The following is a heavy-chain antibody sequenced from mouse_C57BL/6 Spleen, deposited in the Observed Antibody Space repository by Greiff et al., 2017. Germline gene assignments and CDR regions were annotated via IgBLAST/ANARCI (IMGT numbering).Heavy chain of an antibody. V-gene: IGHV1-80*01. Sequence: VQLQQSGAELVKPGASVKISCKASGYAFSSYWMNWVKQRPGKGLEWIGQIYTGDGETNYHGKFKGKATLTADKASSTAYMQLSSLTSEDSAVYFCARSGDPHYWGQGTTLTVSS. CDR3: ARSGDPHY. J-gene: IGHJ2*01. D-gene: IGHD3-1*01. CDR1: GYAFSSYW. CDR2: IYTGDGET.